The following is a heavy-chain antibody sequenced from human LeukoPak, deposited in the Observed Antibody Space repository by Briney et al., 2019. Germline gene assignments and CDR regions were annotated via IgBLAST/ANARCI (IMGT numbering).Heavy chain of an antibody. CDR1: GFTFSNYW. CDR3: VRDISGTGVY. CDR2: INSDGSTT. Sequence: GGSLRLSCAASGFTFSNYWMHWVRQAPGKGLVWVSRINSDGSTTNYADSVKGRFTSSRDNAKNTLYLQMNSLRAEDTAVYYCVRDISGTGVYWGQGTLVSVSS. V-gene: IGHV3-74*01. D-gene: IGHD6-13*01. J-gene: IGHJ4*02.